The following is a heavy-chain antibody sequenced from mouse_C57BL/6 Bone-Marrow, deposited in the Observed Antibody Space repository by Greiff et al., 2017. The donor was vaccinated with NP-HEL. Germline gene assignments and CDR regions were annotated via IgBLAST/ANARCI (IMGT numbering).Heavy chain of an antibody. CDR1: GFTFSDYY. J-gene: IGHJ4*01. CDR2: ISNGGGST. D-gene: IGHD2-10*02. V-gene: IGHV5-12*01. Sequence: DVMLVESGGGLVQPGGSLKLSCAASGFTFSDYYMYWVRQTPEKRLEWVAYISNGGGSTYYPDTVKGRFTISRDNAKNTLYLQMSRLKSEDTAMYYCARRPSNLYYYAMDYWGQGTSVTVSS. CDR3: ARRPSNLYYYAMDY.